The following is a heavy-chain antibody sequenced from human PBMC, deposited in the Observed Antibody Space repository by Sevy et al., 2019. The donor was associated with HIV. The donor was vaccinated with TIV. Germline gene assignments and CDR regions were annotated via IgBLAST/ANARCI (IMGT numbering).Heavy chain of an antibody. Sequence: GGSLRLSCTASGFTFSSAWMSWVRQAPGKGLEWVGRIKSEFDGGAIDYAAPVKGRFSISSEDSKNTGYLQMNSLKTEDTAVYYCITDPAYRGYDEEVINYYFYGMDVWGQGTTVTVSS. V-gene: IGHV3-15*01. CDR1: GFTFSSAW. D-gene: IGHD5-12*01. J-gene: IGHJ6*02. CDR2: IKSEFDGGAI. CDR3: ITDPAYRGYDEEVINYYFYGMDV.